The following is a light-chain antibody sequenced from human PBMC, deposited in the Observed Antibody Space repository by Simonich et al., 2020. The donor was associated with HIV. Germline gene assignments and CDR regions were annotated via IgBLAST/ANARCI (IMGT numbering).Light chain of an antibody. Sequence: EIVLTQSPATLSLSPGERATLSCRASQSVSSYLAWYQQKPGQAPRLLIYDASNRAARIPARFSGSGSGTDFTLTISSLEPEDVAVYYCQQRSNWPSMYTFGQGTKLEIK. V-gene: IGKV3-11*01. CDR3: QQRSNWPSMYT. CDR1: QSVSSY. J-gene: IGKJ2*01. CDR2: DAS.